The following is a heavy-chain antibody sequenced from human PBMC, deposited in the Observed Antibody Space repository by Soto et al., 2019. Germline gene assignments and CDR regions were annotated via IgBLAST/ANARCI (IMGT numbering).Heavy chain of an antibody. Sequence: ASVKVSCKASGYSFTNNDVSWARQATGQGLEWMGWMNPGSGDTGYAQKFQGRVTMTRDISIATAYMELSSLRSDDTAIYYCARMETFGSLNWFDPWGQGTLVTVSS. CDR3: ARMETFGSLNWFDP. D-gene: IGHD3-16*01. J-gene: IGHJ5*02. V-gene: IGHV1-8*01. CDR2: MNPGSGDT. CDR1: GYSFTNND.